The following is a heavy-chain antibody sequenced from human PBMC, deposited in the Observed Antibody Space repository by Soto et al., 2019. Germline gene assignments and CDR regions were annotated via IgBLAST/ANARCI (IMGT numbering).Heavy chain of an antibody. CDR3: TTQGGGDDIYFDY. V-gene: IGHV3-15*01. J-gene: IGHJ4*02. CDR2: IKSKSDGETT. D-gene: IGHD3-16*01. CDR1: GFSFSDAW. Sequence: EVQLVESGGGLVQPGGSLRLSCAASGFSFSDAWMIWVRQAPGKGLQWVGRIKSKSDGETTDYAAPVKGRFAISRDDSTKTVYLRMNSLKHEDTATYFCTTQGGGDDIYFDYWGQGTLFAVSS.